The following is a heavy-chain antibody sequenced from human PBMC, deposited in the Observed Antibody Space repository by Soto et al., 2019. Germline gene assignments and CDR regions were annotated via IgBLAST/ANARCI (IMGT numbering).Heavy chain of an antibody. CDR2: ISTYNANT. D-gene: IGHD6-13*01. CDR1: GYPFTDLY. CDR3: ARERDGSSWSSAESLQY. Sequence: ASVKVSCKPSGYPFTDLYIHWVRQAPGQGLEWMGWISTYNANTYYAQKFQGRVTMTTDTSTSTAYMELRSLRSDDTAVFYCARERDGSSWSSAESLQYWGQGTLVTVSS. V-gene: IGHV1-18*04. J-gene: IGHJ1*01.